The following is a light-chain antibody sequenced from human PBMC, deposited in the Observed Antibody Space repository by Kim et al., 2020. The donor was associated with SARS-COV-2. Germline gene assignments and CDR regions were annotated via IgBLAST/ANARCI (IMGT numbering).Light chain of an antibody. J-gene: IGKJ3*01. Sequence: AAVGDRVTITCRASQSISSWLAWYQQKPGKAPKLLIYDASSLESGVPSRFSGSGSGTEFSLTISSLQPDDFATYYCQHYNTFQATFGPGTKVDIK. V-gene: IGKV1-5*01. CDR3: QHYNTFQAT. CDR2: DAS. CDR1: QSISSW.